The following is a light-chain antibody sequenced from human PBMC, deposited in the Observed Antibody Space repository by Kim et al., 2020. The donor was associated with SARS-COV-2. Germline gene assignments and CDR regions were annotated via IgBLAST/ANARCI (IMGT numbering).Light chain of an antibody. J-gene: IGLJ3*02. Sequence: GQSITISCTRTSSDVGGYNYVSWYQQHPGKAPKLMIYDVSKRPSGVSNRFSGSKSGNTASLTISGLQAEDEADYYCSSYTSSSTWVFGGGTKLTVL. CDR2: DVS. V-gene: IGLV2-14*04. CDR1: SSDVGGYNY. CDR3: SSYTSSSTWV.